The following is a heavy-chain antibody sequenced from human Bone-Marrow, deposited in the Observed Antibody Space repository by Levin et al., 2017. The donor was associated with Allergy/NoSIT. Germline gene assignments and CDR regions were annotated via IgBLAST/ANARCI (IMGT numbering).Heavy chain of an antibody. CDR2: INHSGST. CDR3: ARGGYFVELGIDYYYGMDV. Sequence: PSETLSLTCAVYGGSFSGYYWSWIRQPPGKGLEWIGEINHSGSTNYNPSLKSRVTISVDTSKNQFSLKLSSVTAADTAVYYCARGGYFVELGIDYYYGMDVWGQGTTVTVSS. CDR1: GGSFSGYY. D-gene: IGHD3-22*01. V-gene: IGHV4-34*01. J-gene: IGHJ6*02.